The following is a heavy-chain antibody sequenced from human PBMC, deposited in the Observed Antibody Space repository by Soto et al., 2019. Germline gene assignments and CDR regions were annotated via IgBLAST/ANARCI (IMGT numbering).Heavy chain of an antibody. CDR2: ISWNSGTI. D-gene: IGHD1-1*01. J-gene: IGHJ4*02. CDR3: AKDRWNYFDY. V-gene: IGHV3-9*01. CDR1: GFTFDDNA. Sequence: GGSLRLSCAASGFTFDDNAMHWVRQAPGKGLEWVSGISWNSGTISYADSVKGRFTISRDNAKNSLYLQMNSLRAEDTALYYCAKDRWNYFDYWGQGTLVTVSS.